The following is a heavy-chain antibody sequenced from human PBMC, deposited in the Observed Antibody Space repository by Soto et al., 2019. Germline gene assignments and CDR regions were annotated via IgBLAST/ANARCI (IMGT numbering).Heavy chain of an antibody. CDR3: ARHDYGSGSYYIDYFHL. D-gene: IGHD3-10*01. J-gene: IGHJ1*01. Sequence: SETLSLTCTVSGGSISSSTYYWGWIRQPPGKGLEWIGSIYHSGRTHYNPSLKSRVTISVDTSKNQLSLKLSSVTAADTAVYYCARHDYGSGSYYIDYFHLWGQGTLVTVSS. V-gene: IGHV4-39*01. CDR2: IYHSGRT. CDR1: GGSISSSTYY.